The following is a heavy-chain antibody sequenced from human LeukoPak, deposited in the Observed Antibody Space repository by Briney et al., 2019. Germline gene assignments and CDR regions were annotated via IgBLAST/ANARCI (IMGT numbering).Heavy chain of an antibody. CDR1: GGTFSSYA. Sequence: GASVKVSCKASGGTFSSYAISWVRQAPGQGLEWMGRIIPILGIANYAQKFQGRVTITADKSTSTAYMELSSPRSEDTAVYYCARGADGDCSGGSCYLNYWGQGTLVTVSS. CDR3: ARGADGDCSGGSCYLNY. CDR2: IIPILGIA. V-gene: IGHV1-69*04. J-gene: IGHJ4*02. D-gene: IGHD2-15*01.